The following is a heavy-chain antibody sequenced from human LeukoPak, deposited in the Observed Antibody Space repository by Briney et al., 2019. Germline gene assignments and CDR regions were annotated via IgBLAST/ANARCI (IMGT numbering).Heavy chain of an antibody. Sequence: SETLSLTCTVSGGSISSSSHSWGWIRQPPGKGLEWIGSIYYSGTTAYNPSLKSRVTISVDTSKNQFSLKLSSVTAADTAVYYCVRWQSGSMFHPPWGQGTLVTVSS. D-gene: IGHD3-10*02. CDR3: VRWQSGSMFHPP. J-gene: IGHJ5*02. CDR2: IYYSGTT. V-gene: IGHV4-39*01. CDR1: GGSISSSSHS.